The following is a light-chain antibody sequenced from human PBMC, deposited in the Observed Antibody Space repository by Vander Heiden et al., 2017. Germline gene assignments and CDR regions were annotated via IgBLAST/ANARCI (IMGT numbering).Light chain of an antibody. CDR2: DAS. Sequence: EIVLTQSPATLSLSPGERATLSCRASQSVSSYLAWYQQKPGQAPRLLIYDASNRATGIQARFSGSGSGTDFTLTSSSREPEDFAVYYWQQRSNWLTFGGGTKVEIK. CDR3: QQRSNWLT. J-gene: IGKJ4*01. CDR1: QSVSSY. V-gene: IGKV3-11*01.